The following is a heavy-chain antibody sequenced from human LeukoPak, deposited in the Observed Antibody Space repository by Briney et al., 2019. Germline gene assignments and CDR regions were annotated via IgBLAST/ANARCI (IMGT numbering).Heavy chain of an antibody. CDR2: ISAYNGIT. CDR3: ATGSSGWSADDAFDI. D-gene: IGHD6-19*01. CDR1: GYTFTSYG. Sequence: ASVKVSCKASGYTFTSYGISWVRQAPGQGLEWMGWISAYNGITNYAQKLQGRVTMTTDTSTSTAYMELRSLRSDDTAVYYCATGSSGWSADDAFDIWGQGTMVTVSS. J-gene: IGHJ3*02. V-gene: IGHV1-18*01.